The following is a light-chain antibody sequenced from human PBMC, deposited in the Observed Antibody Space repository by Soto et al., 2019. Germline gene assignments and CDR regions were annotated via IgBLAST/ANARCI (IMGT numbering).Light chain of an antibody. V-gene: IGKV3-20*01. J-gene: IGKJ1*01. CDR3: QRYGSSPWT. Sequence: EIVLTQSPGTLSLSPGERATLSCRASQSVSSNFLAWYQQKPGQAPRLLIYGASNRATGIPDKFNGSGSGTDFTLTISRLEPEDFAVYYCQRYGSSPWTFGQGTKVDI. CDR2: GAS. CDR1: QSVSSNF.